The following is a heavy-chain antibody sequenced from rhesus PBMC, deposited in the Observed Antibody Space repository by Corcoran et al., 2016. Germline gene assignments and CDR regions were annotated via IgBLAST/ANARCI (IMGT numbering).Heavy chain of an antibody. Sequence: QLQLQESGPGLVKPSETLSLTCAVSGGSIRSSNWWSWTRQPPGKGLEWSGGIYSNTEITNYNPSLKNRVTISKDTSKIQFSLKLSSVTAADTAVYYCARGGYSGTFDYWGQGVLVTVSS. V-gene: IGHV4S12*01. CDR2: IYSNTEIT. CDR1: GGSIRSSNW. CDR3: ARGGYSGTFDY. J-gene: IGHJ4*01. D-gene: IGHD6-37*01.